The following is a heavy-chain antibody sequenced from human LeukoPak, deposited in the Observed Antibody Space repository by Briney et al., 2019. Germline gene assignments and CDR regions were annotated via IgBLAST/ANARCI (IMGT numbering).Heavy chain of an antibody. CDR2: ISGDGGST. CDR3: AKDSYSLYSSSGYYGMDV. Sequence: GGSLRLSCAASGFTFDDYAMHWVRQAPGKGLEWVSLISGDGGSTYYADSVKGRFTISRDNSKNSLYLQMNSLRTEDTALYYCAKDSYSLYSSSGYYGMDVWGQGTTVTVPS. CDR1: GFTFDDYA. D-gene: IGHD6-6*01. V-gene: IGHV3-43*02. J-gene: IGHJ6*02.